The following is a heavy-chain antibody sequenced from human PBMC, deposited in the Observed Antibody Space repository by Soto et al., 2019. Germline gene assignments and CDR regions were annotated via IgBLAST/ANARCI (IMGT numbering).Heavy chain of an antibody. CDR3: ARSPGYSYGDY. Sequence: SVKVSCKASGGTFSTYVINWVRQAPGQGLEWKGRIMPIFATATYAQKLQGRVTINADASTSAAYMELSSLRSEDTAVYYCARSPGYSYGDYWGQGTLVTVSS. D-gene: IGHD5-18*01. CDR1: GGTFSTYV. J-gene: IGHJ4*02. CDR2: IMPIFATA. V-gene: IGHV1-69*13.